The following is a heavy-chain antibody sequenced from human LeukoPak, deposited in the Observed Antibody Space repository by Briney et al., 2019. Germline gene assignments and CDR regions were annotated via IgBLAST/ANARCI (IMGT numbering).Heavy chain of an antibody. D-gene: IGHD3-10*01. V-gene: IGHV3-30-3*01. CDR1: GFTFSSYA. Sequence: PGGSLRLSCAASGFTFSSYAMHWVRQAPGKGLEWVAVISYDGSNKYYADSVKGRFTISRDNSKNTLYLQMNSLRAEDTAVYYCARDGSSYGSGSYYKRGYFDYWGQGTLVTVSS. CDR3: ARDGSSYGSGSYYKRGYFDY. J-gene: IGHJ4*02. CDR2: ISYDGSNK.